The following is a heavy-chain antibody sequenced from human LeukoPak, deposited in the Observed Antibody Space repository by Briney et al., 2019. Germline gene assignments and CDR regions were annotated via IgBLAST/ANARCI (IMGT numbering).Heavy chain of an antibody. D-gene: IGHD6-6*01. J-gene: IGHJ4*02. CDR2: IRYDSSKR. CDR1: GFSFSNYG. V-gene: IGHV3-30*02. CDR3: ATPLSASSTDY. Sequence: GGSLRLSCAASGFSFSNYGMNWVRQAPGKGLEGVADIRYDSSKRHSVDSVKGRFTISRDNSKNTLYLEMGSLRVEDTAVYYCATPLSASSTDYWGQGTMVTVSS.